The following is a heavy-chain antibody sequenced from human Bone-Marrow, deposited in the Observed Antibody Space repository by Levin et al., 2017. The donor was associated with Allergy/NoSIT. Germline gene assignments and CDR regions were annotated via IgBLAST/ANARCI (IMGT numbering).Heavy chain of an antibody. D-gene: IGHD1-1*01. CDR1: GYTLTELS. CDR3: ATERTVSDAFDI. CDR2: FDPEDGET. V-gene: IGHV1-24*01. J-gene: IGHJ3*02. Sequence: GESLKISCKVSGYTLTELSMLWVRQAPGKGLEWMGSFDPEDGETIYAQKFQGRFTMTEDTSTDTAYMELSSLRSEDTAIYYCATERTVSDAFDIWGQGTMVTVSS.